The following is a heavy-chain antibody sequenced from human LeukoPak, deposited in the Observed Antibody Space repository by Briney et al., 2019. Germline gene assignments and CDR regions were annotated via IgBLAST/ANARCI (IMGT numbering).Heavy chain of an antibody. CDR3: ARGYSSSWYSDY. Sequence: GGSLRLSCAASGFTFSNYAMTWVRQAPGKGLEWVSVISASASITYYADSVKGRFTISRDNSKNTLYLQMNSLRAEDTAVYYCARGYSSSWYSDYWGQGTLVTVSS. J-gene: IGHJ4*02. CDR1: GFTFSNYA. V-gene: IGHV3-23*01. D-gene: IGHD6-13*01. CDR2: ISASASIT.